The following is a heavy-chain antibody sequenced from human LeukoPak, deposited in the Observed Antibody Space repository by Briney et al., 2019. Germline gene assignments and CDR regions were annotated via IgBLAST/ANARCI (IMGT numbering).Heavy chain of an antibody. CDR3: ARGPTWYYGMDV. J-gene: IGHJ6*02. D-gene: IGHD2/OR15-2a*01. CDR1: GGSISSGDYY. Sequence: PSETLSLTCTVSGGSISSGDYYWSWIRQPPGKGLEWMGYIYYSGSTYYNPSLKSRVTISVDTSKNQFSLKLSSVTAADTAVHYCARGPTWYYGMDVWGQGTTVTVSS. CDR2: IYYSGST. V-gene: IGHV4-30-4*01.